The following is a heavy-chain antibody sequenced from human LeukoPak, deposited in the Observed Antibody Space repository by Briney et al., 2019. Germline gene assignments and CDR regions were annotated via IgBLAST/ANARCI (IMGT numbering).Heavy chain of an antibody. D-gene: IGHD2-21*02. J-gene: IGHJ6*02. V-gene: IGHV1-69*13. CDR2: IIPVFGTA. CDR1: VGTFSSYA. Sequence: ASVKVSCKASVGTFSSYAISWVRQAPGQGLEWKRGIIPVFGTANYAQKFQGRVTITADESTSTDYMELSSLRSEDTAVYYCARGDVVVTAIQRDPRYYYYGMDVWGQGTTVTVSS. CDR3: ARGDVVVTAIQRDPRYYYYGMDV.